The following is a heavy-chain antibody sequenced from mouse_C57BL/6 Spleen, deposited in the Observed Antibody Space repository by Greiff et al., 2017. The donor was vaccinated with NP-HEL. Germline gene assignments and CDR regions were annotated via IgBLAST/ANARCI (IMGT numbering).Heavy chain of an antibody. CDR1: GYTFTSYW. Sequence: QVQLQQPGAELVRPGTSVKLSCKASGYTFTSYWMHWVKQRPGQGLEWIGVIDPSDSYTNYNQKFKGKATLTVDTSSSTAYMQLSSLTSEDSAVYYCAVVAPDYWGQGTTLPVSS. D-gene: IGHD1-1*01. CDR2: IDPSDSYT. CDR3: AVVAPDY. V-gene: IGHV1-59*01. J-gene: IGHJ2*01.